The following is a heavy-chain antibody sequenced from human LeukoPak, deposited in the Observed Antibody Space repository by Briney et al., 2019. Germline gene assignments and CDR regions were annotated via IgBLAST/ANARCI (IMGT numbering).Heavy chain of an antibody. CDR3: ARDTGGGRYYYYYMDV. V-gene: IGHV4-4*07. CDR1: GGPIRSYY. CDR2: IYTSGST. D-gene: IGHD3-16*01. Sequence: SETLSLTCTVSGGPIRSYYWSWIRQPAGKGLEWIGRIYTSGSTNYNPSLKSRVTMSIDTSKNQFSLNLSSVTAADTAVYYCARDTGGGRYYYYYMDVWGKGITVTVSS. J-gene: IGHJ6*03.